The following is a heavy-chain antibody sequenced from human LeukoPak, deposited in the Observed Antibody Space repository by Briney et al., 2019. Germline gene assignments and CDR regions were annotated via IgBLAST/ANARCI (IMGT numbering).Heavy chain of an antibody. CDR3: AKSPPIAAADSYYFDY. CDR2: ISGSGGST. Sequence: PGGSLRLSCAASGFTFSSYAMSWVRQAPGKGLEWVSVISGSGGSTYYADSVKGRFTISRDNSKNTLYLQMNSLRAEDTAVYYCAKSPPIAAADSYYFDYWGQGTLVTVSS. J-gene: IGHJ4*02. CDR1: GFTFSSYA. D-gene: IGHD6-13*01. V-gene: IGHV3-23*01.